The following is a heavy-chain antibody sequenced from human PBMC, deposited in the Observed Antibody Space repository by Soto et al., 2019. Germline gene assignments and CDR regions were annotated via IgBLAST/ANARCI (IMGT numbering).Heavy chain of an antibody. J-gene: IGHJ6*02. CDR1: GFTFSSYA. CDR3: AKLGDPMPNSPYYYYGMDV. Sequence: PGGSLRLSCAASGFTFSSYAMSWVRQAPGKGLEWVSAISGSGGSTYYADSVKGRFTISRDNSKNTLYLQMNSLRAEDTAVYYCAKLGDPMPNSPYYYYGMDVWGQGTKVTVYS. V-gene: IGHV3-23*01. CDR2: ISGSGGST. D-gene: IGHD3-16*01.